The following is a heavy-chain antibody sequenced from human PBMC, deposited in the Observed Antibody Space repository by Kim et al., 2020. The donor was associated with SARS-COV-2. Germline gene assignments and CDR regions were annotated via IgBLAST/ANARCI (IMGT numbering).Heavy chain of an antibody. Sequence: SETLSLTCTVSGGSISSGSYYWSWIRQPAGKGLEWIGRIYTSGSTNYNPSLKSRVTISVDTSKNQFSLKLSSVTAADTAVYYCARVLSPIAARPEDNWFDPWGQGTLVTVSS. CDR1: GGSISSGSYY. V-gene: IGHV4-61*02. J-gene: IGHJ5*02. CDR3: ARVLSPIAARPEDNWFDP. D-gene: IGHD6-6*01. CDR2: IYTSGST.